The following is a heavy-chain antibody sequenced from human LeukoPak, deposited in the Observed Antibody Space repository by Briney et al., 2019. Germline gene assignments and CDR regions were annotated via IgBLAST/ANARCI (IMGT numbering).Heavy chain of an antibody. Sequence: GESLQISCKGSGYSFTSYWIGWVRQMPGKGLEWMGIIYPGDSDTRYSPSFQGQVTISADKSISTAYLQWSSLKASDTAMYYCARTPTSSSYYYYGMDVWGQGTTVTVSS. D-gene: IGHD6-13*01. CDR1: GYSFTSYW. V-gene: IGHV5-51*01. J-gene: IGHJ6*02. CDR3: ARTPTSSSYYYYGMDV. CDR2: IYPGDSDT.